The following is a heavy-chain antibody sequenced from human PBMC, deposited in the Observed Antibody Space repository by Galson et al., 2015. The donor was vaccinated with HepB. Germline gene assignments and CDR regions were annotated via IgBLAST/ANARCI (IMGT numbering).Heavy chain of an antibody. CDR3: ARVQWELLSTLAHNDAFDI. Sequence: SLRLSCAASGFTFSSYWMSWVRQAPGKGLEWVANIKQDGSEKYYVDSVKGRFTISRDNAKNSLYLQMNSLRAEDTAVYYCARVQWELLSTLAHNDAFDIWGQGTMVTVSS. CDR2: IKQDGSEK. J-gene: IGHJ3*02. CDR1: GFTFSSYW. D-gene: IGHD1-26*01. V-gene: IGHV3-7*01.